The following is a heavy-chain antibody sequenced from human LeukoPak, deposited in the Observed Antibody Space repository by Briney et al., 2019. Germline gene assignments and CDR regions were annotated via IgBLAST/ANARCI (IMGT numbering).Heavy chain of an antibody. CDR3: AKSRGSIVDSSRVTGGGAFDI. V-gene: IGHV1-18*01. J-gene: IGHJ3*02. CDR2: ISAYNGNT. Sequence: ASVKVSCKASGYTFTSYGISWVRQAPGQGLEWMGWISAYNGNTNYAQKLQGRVTMTTDTSTSTAYMELRSLRSDDTAVYYCAKSRGSIVDSSRVTGGGAFDIWGQGTMVTVSS. CDR1: GYTFTSYG. D-gene: IGHD6-19*01.